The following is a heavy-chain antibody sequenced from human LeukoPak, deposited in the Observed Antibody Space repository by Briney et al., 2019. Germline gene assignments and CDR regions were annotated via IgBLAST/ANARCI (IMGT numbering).Heavy chain of an antibody. CDR2: IYYSGST. Sequence: SETLSLTCTVSGGSISSSSYYWGWIRQPPGKGLEWIGSIYYSGSTYYNPSLKSRVTISVDTSKNQFSLKLSSVTAADTAVYYCARVPRGDYFDYWGQGTLVTVSS. CDR3: ARVPRGDYFDY. V-gene: IGHV4-39*07. J-gene: IGHJ4*02. CDR1: GGSISSSSYY.